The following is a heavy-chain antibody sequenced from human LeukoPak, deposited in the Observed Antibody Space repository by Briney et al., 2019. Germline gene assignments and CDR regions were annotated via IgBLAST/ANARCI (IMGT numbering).Heavy chain of an antibody. CDR3: AKDQPVGYCSSTSCYIDY. CDR2: ISGSGGST. CDR1: GFTFGSYA. J-gene: IGHJ4*02. D-gene: IGHD2-2*02. Sequence: GGSLRLSCAASGFTFGSYAMSWVRQAQGKGLEWVSAISGSGGSTYYADSVKGRFTISRDNSKNTLYLQMNSLRAEDTAVYYCAKDQPVGYCSSTSCYIDYWGQGTLVTVSS. V-gene: IGHV3-23*01.